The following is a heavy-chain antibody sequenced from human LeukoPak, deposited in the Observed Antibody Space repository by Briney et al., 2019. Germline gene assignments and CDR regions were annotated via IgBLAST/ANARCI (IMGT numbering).Heavy chain of an antibody. CDR3: ASSRVYYYDSSGYSN. V-gene: IGHV1-18*01. Sequence: ASVKVSCKASGYTFTSYGISWVRQAPGQGLEWMGWISAYNGNTNYAQKLQGRVTMTTDTSTSTAYMELRSLRSGDTAVYYCASSRVYYYDSSGYSNWGQGTLVTVSS. J-gene: IGHJ4*02. CDR1: GYTFTSYG. D-gene: IGHD3-22*01. CDR2: ISAYNGNT.